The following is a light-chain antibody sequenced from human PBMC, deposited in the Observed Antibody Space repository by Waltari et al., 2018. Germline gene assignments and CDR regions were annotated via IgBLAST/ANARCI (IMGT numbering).Light chain of an antibody. CDR1: NIGVKS. J-gene: IGLJ2*01. CDR2: DDS. CDR3: QVWDSNTDHVI. Sequence: SSVLTQPPSVSLAPGKTASLTCGGNNIGVKSVHWYQQRPGQAPVLVIYDDSARPSGIPERFSGSNSGNTATLTISRVEAGDGADYYCQVWDSNTDHVIFGGGTKLTVL. V-gene: IGLV3-21*04.